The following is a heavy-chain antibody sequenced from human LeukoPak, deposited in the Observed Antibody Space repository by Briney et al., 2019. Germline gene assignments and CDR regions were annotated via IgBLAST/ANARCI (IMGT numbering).Heavy chain of an antibody. CDR2: INHSGST. V-gene: IGHV4-34*01. CDR1: GGSFSGYY. CDR3: ARGLPGYSSSGHSY. J-gene: IGHJ4*02. D-gene: IGHD6-13*01. Sequence: PSETLSLACAVYGGSFSGYYWSWIRQPPGKGLEWIGEINHSGSTNYNPSLKSRVTISVDTSKNQFSLKRSSVTAADTAVYYCARGLPGYSSSGHSYGGQGTLVTVSS.